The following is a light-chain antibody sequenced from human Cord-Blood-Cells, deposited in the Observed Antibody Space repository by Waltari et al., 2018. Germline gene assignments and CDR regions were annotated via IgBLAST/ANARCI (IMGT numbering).Light chain of an antibody. CDR3: CSYAGSSTL. CDR1: SSDVGSYNL. CDR2: EGS. Sequence: QSALTQPASVSGPPGQSITISCTGTSSDVGSYNLVSWYPQHPGKAPKLMIYEGSKRPSGVSNRFSGSKSGNTASLTISGLQAEDEADYYCCSYAGSSTLFGGGTKLTVL. V-gene: IGLV2-23*01. J-gene: IGLJ2*01.